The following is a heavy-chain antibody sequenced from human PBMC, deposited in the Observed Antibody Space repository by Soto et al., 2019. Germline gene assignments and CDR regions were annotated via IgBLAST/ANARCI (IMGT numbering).Heavy chain of an antibody. D-gene: IGHD4-17*01. V-gene: IGHV3-30-3*01. CDR2: ISYDGSNK. CDR1: GFTFSSYA. CDR3: ASRPNDYGDYDGY. Sequence: GGSLRLSCAASGFTFSSYAMHWVRQAPGKGLEWVAVISYDGSNKYYADSVKGRFTISRDNSKNTLYLQMNSLRAEDTAVYYCASRPNDYGDYDGYWGQGTLVTVSS. J-gene: IGHJ4*02.